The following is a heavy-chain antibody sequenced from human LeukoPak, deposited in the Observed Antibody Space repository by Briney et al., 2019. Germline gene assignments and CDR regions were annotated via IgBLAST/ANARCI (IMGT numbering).Heavy chain of an antibody. Sequence: GGSLRLSCSVSGFTFSTYVMHWVRQAPGKGLEYVSAISSNGDNTYYADSVKGRFTISRDNSKNTLYLQMSSLRADDTAVYYCARDPDSSGWYDYWGQGTLVTVSS. CDR2: ISSNGDNT. J-gene: IGHJ4*02. CDR1: GFTFSTYV. V-gene: IGHV3-64D*06. D-gene: IGHD6-19*01. CDR3: ARDPDSSGWYDY.